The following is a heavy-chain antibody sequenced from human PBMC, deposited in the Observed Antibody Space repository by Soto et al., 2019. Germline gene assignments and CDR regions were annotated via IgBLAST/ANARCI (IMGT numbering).Heavy chain of an antibody. Sequence: PGGSLRLSCAASGFTFSSYGMHWVRQAPGKGLEWVAVISYDGSNKYYADSVKGRFTISRDNSKNTLYLQMNSLRAEDTAVYYCAGATSFDYWGQGTQVTVSS. CDR3: AGATSFDY. CDR2: ISYDGSNK. D-gene: IGHD1-26*01. J-gene: IGHJ4*02. CDR1: GFTFSSYG. V-gene: IGHV3-30*03.